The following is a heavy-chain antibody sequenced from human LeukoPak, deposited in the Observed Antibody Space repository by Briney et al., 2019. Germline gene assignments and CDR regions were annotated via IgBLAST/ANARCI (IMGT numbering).Heavy chain of an antibody. V-gene: IGHV3-20*01. D-gene: IGHD2-15*01. Sequence: GGSLRLSCAASGFTFDDYGMSWVRQAPGKGLEWVSGINWNGGSTGYADSVKGRFTISRDNAKNSLYLQMNSLRAEDTALYHCARLKYWSGGSCSAPFDPCGQGTLVTVSS. J-gene: IGHJ5*02. CDR2: INWNGGST. CDR3: ARLKYWSGGSCSAPFDP. CDR1: GFTFDDYG.